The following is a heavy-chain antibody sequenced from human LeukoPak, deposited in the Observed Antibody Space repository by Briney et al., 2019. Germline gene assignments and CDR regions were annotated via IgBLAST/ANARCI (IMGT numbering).Heavy chain of an antibody. V-gene: IGHV4-59*01. J-gene: IGHJ4*02. CDR1: GGSISSYS. CDR2: IYYSGST. Sequence: PSGTLSLTCTASGGSISSYSLNWIRQPPWKGLEWIGYIYYSGSTNYYPSLKSRVTISVDKSKNQFFLKLSSVTTADTAVDYCAETYSDYVHGDFDHWGQGTLVTVSS. D-gene: IGHD4-11*01. CDR3: AETYSDYVHGDFDH.